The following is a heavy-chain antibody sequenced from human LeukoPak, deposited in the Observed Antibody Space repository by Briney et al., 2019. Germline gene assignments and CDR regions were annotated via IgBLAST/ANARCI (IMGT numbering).Heavy chain of an antibody. J-gene: IGHJ4*02. Sequence: ASVRVSCKASGYGFTGYWMHWVRQSPGQGLEWMGWFNPYNGDTKFAQRFQGRVTTTGDTSISTAYMQLSRLTSDDTAVYYCARDSPDSSGYSPPDFWGQGTLVTVPS. CDR1: GYGFTGYW. CDR2: FNPYNGDT. V-gene: IGHV1-2*02. D-gene: IGHD3-22*01. CDR3: ARDSPDSSGYSPPDF.